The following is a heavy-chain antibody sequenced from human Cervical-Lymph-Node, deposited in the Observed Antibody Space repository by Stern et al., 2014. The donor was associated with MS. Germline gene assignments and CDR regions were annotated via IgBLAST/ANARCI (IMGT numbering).Heavy chain of an antibody. J-gene: IGHJ3*01. CDR2: INPKTGAT. V-gene: IGHV1-2*06. Sequence: QVQLGQSGTEVKKPGASVRVSCKTSGYTFVAYFLYWVRQAPGQGPEWMARINPKTGATDYAEKFQGMVTLTRDTSLNTTYMEVSRLTSDDTAIYYCARGPKFGAFDVWGQGTIVSFSA. D-gene: IGHD3-16*01. CDR3: ARGPKFGAFDV. CDR1: GYTFVAYF.